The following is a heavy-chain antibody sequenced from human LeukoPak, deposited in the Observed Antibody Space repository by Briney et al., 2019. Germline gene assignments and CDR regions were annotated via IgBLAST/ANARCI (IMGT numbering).Heavy chain of an antibody. CDR2: IYPGDSDT. CDR3: ATLYSSGWYVDYYFDY. V-gene: IGHV5-51*01. CDR1: GYSFTSYW. Sequence: GESLKISCKGSGYSFTSYWIGWVRQMAGKGLEWMGIIYPGDSDTRYSPSFQGQVTISADKSISTAYLQWSSLKASDTAMYYCATLYSSGWYVDYYFDYWGQGTLVTVSS. D-gene: IGHD6-19*01. J-gene: IGHJ4*02.